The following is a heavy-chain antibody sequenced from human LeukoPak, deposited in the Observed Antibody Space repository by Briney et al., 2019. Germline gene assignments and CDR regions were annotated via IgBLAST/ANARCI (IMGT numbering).Heavy chain of an antibody. CDR1: GFTFSSSW. D-gene: IGHD4-17*01. CDR2: ISSSSSYI. CDR3: ARTTDYYYGMDV. V-gene: IGHV3-21*01. J-gene: IGHJ6*02. Sequence: GGSLRLSCAVSGFTFSSSWMHWVRQAPGKGLEWVSSISSSSSYIYYADSVKGRFTISRDNAKNSLYLQMNSLRAEDTAVYYCARTTDYYYGMDVWGQGTTVTVSS.